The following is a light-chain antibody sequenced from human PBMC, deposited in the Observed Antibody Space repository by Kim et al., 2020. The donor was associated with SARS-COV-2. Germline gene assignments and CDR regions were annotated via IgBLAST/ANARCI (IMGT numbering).Light chain of an antibody. V-gene: IGLV3-1*01. CDR1: KLGDKY. Sequence: VSPGQTASITCSGDKLGDKYACWYQQKPGQSPVLVIYQDSKRPSGIPERFSGSNSGNTATLTISGTQAMDEADYYCQSWDSSTAVVFGGGTQLTVL. CDR2: QDS. J-gene: IGLJ2*01. CDR3: QSWDSSTAVV.